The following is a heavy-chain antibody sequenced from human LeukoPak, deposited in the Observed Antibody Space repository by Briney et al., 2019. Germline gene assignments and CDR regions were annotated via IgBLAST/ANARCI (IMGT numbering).Heavy chain of an antibody. V-gene: IGHV3-30*18. J-gene: IGHJ4*02. CDR3: AKVGGYCSGGSCPFDY. Sequence: GGSLRLSCAASGFTFSSYGMHWDRQAPGKGLEWVAVISYDGSNKYYADSVKGRFTISRDNSKNTLYLQMNSLRAEDTAVYYCAKVGGYCSGGSCPFDYWGQGTLVTVSS. CDR1: GFTFSSYG. CDR2: ISYDGSNK. D-gene: IGHD2-15*01.